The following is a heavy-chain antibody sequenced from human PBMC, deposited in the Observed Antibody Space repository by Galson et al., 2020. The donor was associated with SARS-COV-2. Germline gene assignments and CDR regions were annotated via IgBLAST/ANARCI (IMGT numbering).Heavy chain of an antibody. Sequence: GGSLRLSCAASGFTFSSYSMNWVRQAPGKGLEWVSSISSSSSYIYYADSVKGRFTISRDNAKNSLYLQMNSLRAEDTAVYYCARDRSGNYYDSSGLFDYWGQGTLVTVSS. J-gene: IGHJ4*02. CDR3: ARDRSGNYYDSSGLFDY. CDR2: ISSSSSYI. V-gene: IGHV3-21*01. CDR1: GFTFSSYS. D-gene: IGHD3-22*01.